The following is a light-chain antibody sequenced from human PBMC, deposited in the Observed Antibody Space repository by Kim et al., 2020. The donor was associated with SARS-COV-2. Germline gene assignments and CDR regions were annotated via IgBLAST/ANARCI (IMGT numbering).Light chain of an antibody. V-gene: IGLV4-60*03. J-gene: IGLJ1*01. CDR2: LEGSGNY. CDR1: SGHIGYI. Sequence: QPVLTQSSSASASLGSSVKLTCTLSSGHIGYIIAWHQQQPGKAPRYLMKLEGSGNYNKGSGVPDRFSGSSSGADRYLTISNLQSEDEADYYCETWDNKIHVFRTGTKVTVL. CDR3: ETWDNKIHV.